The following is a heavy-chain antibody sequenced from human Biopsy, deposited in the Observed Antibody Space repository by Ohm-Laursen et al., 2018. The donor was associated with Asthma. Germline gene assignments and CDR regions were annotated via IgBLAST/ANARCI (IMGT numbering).Heavy chain of an antibody. V-gene: IGHV4-34*01. CDR3: ARGPELDV. CDR2: TNERGVT. CDR1: GGSISSFY. Sequence: GTLSLTCSVYGGSISSFYWSWIRQSPGKGLEWIGETNERGVTNNNPSLKSRVIISIDTYWNRVSLKLTSVTAADTAVYYCARGPELDVWGQGTTVTVSS. J-gene: IGHJ6*02.